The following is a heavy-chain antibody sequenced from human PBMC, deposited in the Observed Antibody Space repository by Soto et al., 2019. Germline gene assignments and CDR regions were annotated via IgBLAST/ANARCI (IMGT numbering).Heavy chain of an antibody. CDR3: ARDLRAARPLAKNYGMDV. Sequence: PSETLSLTCTVSGGSISSSSYYWGWIRQPPGKGLEWIGSIYYSGNTYYNPSLKSRVTISVDTSKNQFSLKLSSVTAADTAVYYCARDLRAARPLAKNYGMDVWGQGTTVTVSS. CDR1: GGSISSSSYY. D-gene: IGHD6-6*01. CDR2: IYYSGNT. J-gene: IGHJ6*02. V-gene: IGHV4-39*07.